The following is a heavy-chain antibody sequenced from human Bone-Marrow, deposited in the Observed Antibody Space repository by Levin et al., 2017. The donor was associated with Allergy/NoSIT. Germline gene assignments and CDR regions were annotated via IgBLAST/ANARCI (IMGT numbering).Heavy chain of an antibody. J-gene: IGHJ5*01. CDR1: GDSISGYH. V-gene: IGHV4-59*01. CDR3: AREAGTFYDSSGYYYNWFDS. CDR2: IYYSGST. Sequence: SQTLSLTCTVSGDSISGYHWSWIRQPPGKGLEWIAHIYYSGSTNYNPSLKSRVTISLDTSKNQFSLKVNSVTAADTAVYYCAREAGTFYDSSGYYYNWFDSWGQGTLVTVSS. D-gene: IGHD3-22*01.